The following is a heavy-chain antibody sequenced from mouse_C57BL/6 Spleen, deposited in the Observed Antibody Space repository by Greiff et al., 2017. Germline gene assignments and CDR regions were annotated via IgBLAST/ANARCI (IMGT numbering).Heavy chain of an antibody. CDR1: GYTFTSYW. J-gene: IGHJ4*01. CDR3: ARSAAQDAMDY. V-gene: IGHV1-64*01. D-gene: IGHD3-2*02. Sequence: VQLQQSGAELVKPGASVKLSCKASGYTFTSYWMHWVKQRPGQGLEWIGMIHPNSGSTNYNEKFKSKATLTVDKSSSTAYMQLSSLTSEDSAVYYCARSAAQDAMDYWGQGTSVTVSS. CDR2: IHPNSGST.